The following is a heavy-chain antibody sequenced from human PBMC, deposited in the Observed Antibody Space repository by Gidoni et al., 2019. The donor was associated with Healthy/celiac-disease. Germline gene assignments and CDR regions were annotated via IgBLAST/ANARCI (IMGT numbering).Heavy chain of an antibody. Sequence: EVQLVESGGGLVKPGGSLRLSCAASGFTFSNAWMSWVRQAPGKGLEWVGRIKSKTDGGTTDYAAPVKGRFTISRDDSKNTLYLQMNSLKTEDTAVYYCTTDRIMITFGGVIDPFDYWGQGTLVTVSS. CDR1: GFTFSNAW. V-gene: IGHV3-15*01. D-gene: IGHD3-16*02. CDR3: TTDRIMITFGGVIDPFDY. CDR2: IKSKTDGGTT. J-gene: IGHJ4*02.